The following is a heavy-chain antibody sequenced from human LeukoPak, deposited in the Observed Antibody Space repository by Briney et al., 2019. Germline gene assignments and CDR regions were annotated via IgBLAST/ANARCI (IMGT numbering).Heavy chain of an antibody. CDR1: GYTFTGYY. D-gene: IGHD2-15*01. CDR2: INPNSGGT. CDR3: ARVVRGYCSGGSCSSAYYYYMDV. J-gene: IGHJ6*03. V-gene: IGHV1-2*02. Sequence: ASVKVSCKASGYTFTGYYMHWVRQAPGQGLEWRGWINPNSGGTNYAQKFQGRVTMTRDTSISTAYMELSRLRSDDTAVYYCARVVRGYCSGGSCSSAYYYYMDVRGKGTTVTVSS.